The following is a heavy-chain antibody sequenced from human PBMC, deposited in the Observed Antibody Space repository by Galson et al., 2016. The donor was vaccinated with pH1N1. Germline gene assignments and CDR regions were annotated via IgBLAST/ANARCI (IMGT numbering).Heavy chain of an antibody. V-gene: IGHV1-2*02. CDR2: INPNSGGT. Sequence: SVKVSCKASGYTFTGYYIHWVRQAPGQGLELMGWINPNSGGTNYAQRFQDRVTMTRDTSITTAYMEVSSLTSDDTAVYYCARDRDWSSDYWGQGTLITVSS. CDR3: ARDRDWSSDY. D-gene: IGHD3/OR15-3a*01. J-gene: IGHJ4*02. CDR1: GYTFTGYY.